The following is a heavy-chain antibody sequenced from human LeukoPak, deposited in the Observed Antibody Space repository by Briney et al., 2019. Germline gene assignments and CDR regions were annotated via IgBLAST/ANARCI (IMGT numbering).Heavy chain of an antibody. D-gene: IGHD6-19*01. CDR2: IYHRGDT. CDR1: GDSIDSGPYY. Sequence: SETLSLTCTVSGDSIDSGPYYWSWIRQHPGKGLEWIGYIYHRGDTYYNPSLASRVVISIDTSKNQLSLKLTSVTVADTAVYYCARESSGWYNYYYGMDVWGQGTTVTVSS. V-gene: IGHV4-31*03. J-gene: IGHJ6*02. CDR3: ARESSGWYNYYYGMDV.